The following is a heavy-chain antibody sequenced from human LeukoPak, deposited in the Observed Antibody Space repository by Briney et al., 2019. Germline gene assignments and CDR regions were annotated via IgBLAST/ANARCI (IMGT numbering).Heavy chain of an antibody. CDR1: GGSFSGYY. J-gene: IGHJ4*02. CDR3: ARSLLGAARRGYFDY. V-gene: IGHV4-34*01. D-gene: IGHD6-6*01. CDR2: INHSGST. Sequence: SETLSLTCAVYGGSFSGYYWSWIRQPPGKGLEWIGEINHSGSTNYNPSLKSRVTISVDTSKNQFSLKLSPVTAADTAVYYCARSLLGAARRGYFDYWGQGTLVTVSS.